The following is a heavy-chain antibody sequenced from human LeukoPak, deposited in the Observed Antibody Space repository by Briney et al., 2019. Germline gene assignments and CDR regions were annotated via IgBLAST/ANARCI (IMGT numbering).Heavy chain of an antibody. V-gene: IGHV1-18*01. D-gene: IGHD3-22*01. CDR1: GGTFSSYA. CDR3: ARSLWYYDSRGTTYDDY. Sequence: ASVKVSCKASGGTFSSYAISWVRRAPGQGLEWMGWINPYNGNTNYAQKLQGRVTMTTDTSTSTAYMELRTLRSDDTAVYYCARSLWYYDSRGTTYDDYWGQGTLVTVSS. CDR2: INPYNGNT. J-gene: IGHJ4*02.